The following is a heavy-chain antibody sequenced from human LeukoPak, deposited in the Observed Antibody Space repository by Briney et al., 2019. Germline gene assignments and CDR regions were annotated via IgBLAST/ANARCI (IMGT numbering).Heavy chain of an antibody. CDR3: ARDRGFGQADV. CDR1: GFTFSGYW. CDR2: IKQEGGEK. D-gene: IGHD3-10*01. V-gene: IGHV3-7*01. J-gene: IGHJ6*04. Sequence: GGSLTLSCAASGFTFSGYWMSWLRQAPGKGLEWVANIKQEGGEKYYVDSVKGRYTISRDNAKKSLYLQMNSLRAEDTAVYYCARDRGFGQADVWGKGTTVTVSS.